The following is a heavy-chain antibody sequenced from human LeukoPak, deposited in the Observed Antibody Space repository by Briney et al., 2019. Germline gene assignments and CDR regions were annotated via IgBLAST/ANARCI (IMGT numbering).Heavy chain of an antibody. CDR3: ARDMPYGSGSYSYMDV. CDR2: INPSGGST. Sequence: GASVKVSCKASGYTFTSYYMHWVRQAPGQGLEWMGIINPSGGSTSYAQKFQGRVTMTRGTSTSTVCMELSSLRSEDTDVYYCARDMPYGSGSYSYMDVWGKGTTVTISS. V-gene: IGHV1-46*01. D-gene: IGHD3-10*01. J-gene: IGHJ6*03. CDR1: GYTFTSYY.